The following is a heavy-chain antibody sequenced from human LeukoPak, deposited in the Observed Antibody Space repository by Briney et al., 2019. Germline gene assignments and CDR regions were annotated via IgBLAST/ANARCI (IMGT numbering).Heavy chain of an antibody. CDR2: IYYSGST. V-gene: IGHV4-31*03. CDR3: TRVSHSSSWWIDS. J-gene: IGHJ4*02. CDR1: GGSISSGGYY. D-gene: IGHD6-13*01. Sequence: SETLSLTCTVSGGSISSGGYYWGWIRRHPGKGLEWVGYIYYSGSTYYNPSLKSRLTISVDRSKNQFSLKLTSAMAADTAVYYCTRVSHSSSWWIDSWGQGTLVTVSS.